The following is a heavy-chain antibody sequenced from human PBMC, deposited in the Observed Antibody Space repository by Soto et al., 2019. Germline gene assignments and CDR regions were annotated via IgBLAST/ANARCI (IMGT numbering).Heavy chain of an antibody. Sequence: QVQLVESGGGVVQPGRSLRLSCAASGFTFSSYGMHWVRQAPGKGLEWVAVISYDGSNKYYADSVKGRFTISRDNSKNTLYLQMNSLRAEDTAVYYCAKAAGLLRAKTKNWFDPWGQGTLVTVSS. V-gene: IGHV3-30*18. D-gene: IGHD2-8*01. CDR3: AKAAGLLRAKTKNWFDP. CDR1: GFTFSSYG. CDR2: ISYDGSNK. J-gene: IGHJ5*02.